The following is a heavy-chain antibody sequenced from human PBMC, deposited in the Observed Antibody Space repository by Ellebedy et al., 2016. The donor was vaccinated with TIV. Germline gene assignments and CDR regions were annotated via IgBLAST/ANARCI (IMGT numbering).Heavy chain of an antibody. V-gene: IGHV4-61*01. Sequence: SETLSLXXTVSGGSVSSGSYYWSWIRQPPGKGLEWIGYIYYSGSTNYNPSLKSRVTISVDTSKNQFSLKLSSVTAADTAVYYCARAGGTVTTWGDAFDIWGQGTMVTVSS. J-gene: IGHJ3*02. D-gene: IGHD4-17*01. CDR3: ARAGGTVTTWGDAFDI. CDR1: GGSVSSGSYY. CDR2: IYYSGST.